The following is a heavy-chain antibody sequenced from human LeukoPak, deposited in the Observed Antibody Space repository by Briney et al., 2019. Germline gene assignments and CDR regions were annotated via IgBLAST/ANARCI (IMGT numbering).Heavy chain of an antibody. V-gene: IGHV3-74*01. D-gene: IGHD6-19*01. CDR2: INIDGTST. CDR3: ARGSTGWYGIDY. CDR1: GFTFSNYW. Sequence: PGGSLRLSSAASGFTFSNYWMHWVRQVPGKGLVCVSRINIDGTSTSYADSVKGRFTISRDNAKNALYLQMNSLRAEDTAVYYCARGSTGWYGIDYWGQGALVNVSS. J-gene: IGHJ4*02.